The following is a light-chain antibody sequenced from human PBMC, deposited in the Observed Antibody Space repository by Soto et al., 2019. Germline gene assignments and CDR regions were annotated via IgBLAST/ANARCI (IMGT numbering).Light chain of an antibody. CDR1: SSDVGGYNY. CDR3: SSYTSSSTV. CDR2: EVS. V-gene: IGLV2-14*01. J-gene: IGLJ3*02. Sequence: QSVRAQPASVSGSPGQSITISCTGTSSDVGGYNYVSWYQQHPGKAPKLMIYEVSNRPSGVSNRFSGSKSGNTASLTISGLQAEDEADYYCSSYTSSSTVFGGGTQLTVL.